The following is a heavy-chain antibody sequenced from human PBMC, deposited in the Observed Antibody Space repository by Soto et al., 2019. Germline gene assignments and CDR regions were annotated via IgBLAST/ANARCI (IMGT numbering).Heavy chain of an antibody. CDR3: ARGPTGASADY. V-gene: IGHV4-34*01. CDR2: INHSGGT. J-gene: IGHJ4*02. CDR1: GGSFSGYY. D-gene: IGHD1-26*01. Sequence: SETLSLTCAVYGGSFSGYYWGWIRQPPGKGLEWIGEINHSGGTNYNPSLKSRVTISVDTSKNQFSLKLSSVTAADTAVYYCARGPTGASADYWGQGTLVTVSS.